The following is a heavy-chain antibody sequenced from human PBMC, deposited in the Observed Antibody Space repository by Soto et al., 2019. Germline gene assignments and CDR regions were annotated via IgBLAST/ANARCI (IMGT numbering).Heavy chain of an antibody. Sequence: SVKVSCKASGGSFSSYAISWVRQAPGQGLEWMGGIIPIFGTANYAQKFQGRVTITADESTSTAYMELSSLRSEDTAVYYCARGPWYCSGGSCRTNGMDVWGQGTTVTVSS. J-gene: IGHJ6*02. CDR3: ARGPWYCSGGSCRTNGMDV. CDR2: IIPIFGTA. CDR1: GGSFSSYA. D-gene: IGHD2-15*01. V-gene: IGHV1-69*13.